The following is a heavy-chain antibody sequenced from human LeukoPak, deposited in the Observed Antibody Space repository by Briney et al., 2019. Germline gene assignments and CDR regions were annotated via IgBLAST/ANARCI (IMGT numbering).Heavy chain of an antibody. V-gene: IGHV4-34*01. CDR1: GGSFSGYY. Sequence: SETLSLTCAVYGGSFSGYYWSWIRQPPGKGLEWIGEINHSGSTNYNPSLKSRVTISVDTSKNQFSLKLSSVTAADTAVYYCARDGCSGGSCSSYYFDYWGQGTLVTVSS. J-gene: IGHJ4*02. CDR3: ARDGCSGGSCSSYYFDY. CDR2: INHSGST. D-gene: IGHD2-15*01.